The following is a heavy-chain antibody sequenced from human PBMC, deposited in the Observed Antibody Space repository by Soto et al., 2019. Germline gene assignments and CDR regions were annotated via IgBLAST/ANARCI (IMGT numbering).Heavy chain of an antibody. CDR2: INPNGGGT. Sequence: QVQLVQSGAEVKKPGASVKVSCKASGYTFTDYYIHWVRQAPGKGLEWMGWINPNGGGTNFAQKLQGRGTLTWDTSVTTAYMELNCLSSDDSAVLYCARAHRWAPQMYFDSWGQGALVTVSS. V-gene: IGHV1-2*02. CDR3: ARAHRWAPQMYFDS. J-gene: IGHJ4*02. CDR1: GYTFTDYY. D-gene: IGHD3-16*02.